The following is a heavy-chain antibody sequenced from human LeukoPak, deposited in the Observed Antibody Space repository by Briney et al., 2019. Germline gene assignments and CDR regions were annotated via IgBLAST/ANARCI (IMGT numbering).Heavy chain of an antibody. J-gene: IGHJ3*02. D-gene: IGHD6-19*01. Sequence: ETLSLTCTVSGGSFSNYYWSWLRQPPGKGVEWVSGISGSGGSTNYADSVKGRFTISRDNSKNMLFLQINSRRGEDTAVYYCIAGGWSTDAFEMWGQGTTVTVSS. CDR1: GGSFSNYY. V-gene: IGHV3-23*01. CDR2: ISGSGGST. CDR3: IAGGWSTDAFEM.